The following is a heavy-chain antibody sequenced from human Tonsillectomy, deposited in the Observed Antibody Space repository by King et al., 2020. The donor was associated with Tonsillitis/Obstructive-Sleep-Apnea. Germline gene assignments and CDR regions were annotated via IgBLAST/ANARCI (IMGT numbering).Heavy chain of an antibody. CDR2: ISSDGSST. V-gene: IGHV3-74*01. CDR1: GFAFRSFW. D-gene: IGHD6-6*01. J-gene: IGHJ4*02. Sequence: VQLVESGGGLIQPGGSLRLSCAASGFAFRSFWMHWVRQAPGKGLVWVSRISSDGSSTIYADSVQGRFTFSRDNAKNTMYLQMNSLRAEDTAVYFCARGSTSSLFSFWGLGALVPVSS. CDR3: ARGSTSSLFSF.